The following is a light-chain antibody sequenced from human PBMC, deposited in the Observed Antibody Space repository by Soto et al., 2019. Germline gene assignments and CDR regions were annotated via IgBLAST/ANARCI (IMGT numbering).Light chain of an antibody. Sequence: EIVLTQSPATLSLSPGERATLSCRASQSVSSYLAWYQQKPGQAPRLLIYYASNRATGIPARFSGSGSGTDFTLTISSLEPEDFAVYYCHQRGNWPLTFVGGTKVEIK. CDR3: HQRGNWPLT. CDR1: QSVSSY. J-gene: IGKJ4*01. V-gene: IGKV3-11*01. CDR2: YAS.